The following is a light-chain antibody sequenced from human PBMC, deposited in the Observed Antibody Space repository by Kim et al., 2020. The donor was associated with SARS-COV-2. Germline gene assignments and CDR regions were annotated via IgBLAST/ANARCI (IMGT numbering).Light chain of an antibody. V-gene: IGLV3-19*01. CDR3: ICRDSSDDHYV. Sequence: SSELTQDPAVSVALGQTVTITCQGDSLRSFYASWYQQKPGQAPVLVSHTYSNRPSGISDRFSASNSGSTASLTITGAQAEDEADYYCICRDSSDDHYVFGRGNKVTVL. J-gene: IGLJ1*01. CDR2: TYS. CDR1: SLRSFY.